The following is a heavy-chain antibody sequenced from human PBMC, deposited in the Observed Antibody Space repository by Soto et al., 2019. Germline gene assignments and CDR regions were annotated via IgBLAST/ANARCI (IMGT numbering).Heavy chain of an antibody. V-gene: IGHV1-2*02. J-gene: IGHJ4*02. CDR1: GYTFTSYY. D-gene: IGHD3-22*01. CDR2: INPNSGGT. Sequence: ASVKVSCKASGYTFTSYYMHWVRQAPGQGLEWMGWINPNSGGTNYAQKFQGRVTMTRDTSISTAYMELSRLRSDDTAVYYCARDLTRSITMIVVVIDYWGQGTLVTVSS. CDR3: ARDLTRSITMIVVVIDY.